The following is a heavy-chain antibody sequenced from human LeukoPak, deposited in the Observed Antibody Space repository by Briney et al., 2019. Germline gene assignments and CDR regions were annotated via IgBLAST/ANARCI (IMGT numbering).Heavy chain of an antibody. V-gene: IGHV3-7*01. CDR1: GFTFSSYW. Sequence: GGSLRLSCAASGFTFSSYWMSWVRQAPGKGREWVANIKKDGSEKYYVDSVKGRFTISRDNAKNSLYLQMNSLRAEDTAVYYCARDRYGGPDNYYYYYGMDVWGQGTTVTVSS. D-gene: IGHD1-26*01. J-gene: IGHJ6*02. CDR2: IKKDGSEK. CDR3: ARDRYGGPDNYYYYYGMDV.